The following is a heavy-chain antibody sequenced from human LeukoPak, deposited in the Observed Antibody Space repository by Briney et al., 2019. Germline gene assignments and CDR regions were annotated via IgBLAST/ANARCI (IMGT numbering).Heavy chain of an antibody. CDR1: GFTVSSNY. Sequence: PGGSLRLSCAASGFTVSSNYMSWVRQAPGKGLGWVSVIYSGGSTYYADSVTGRFTISRDNSKNTLYLQMNSLRAEDTAVYYCARDVEQWLVRVYYFDYWGQGTLVTVSS. CDR2: IYSGGST. V-gene: IGHV3-53*01. D-gene: IGHD6-19*01. CDR3: ARDVEQWLVRVYYFDY. J-gene: IGHJ4*02.